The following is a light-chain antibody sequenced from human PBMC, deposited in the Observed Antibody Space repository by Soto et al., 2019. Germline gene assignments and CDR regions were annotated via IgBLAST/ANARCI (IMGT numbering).Light chain of an antibody. J-gene: IGKJ4*01. CDR1: QVISSW. CDR2: KAS. Sequence: EIQMTHSPASLSASVGDRVTITCRASQVISSWLVWYQQKPGKAPKLLIYKASTLQSGVPSRFSGSASGTEFTLTISSLQPEDFATYYCPQASSFPFTSGGGTKVDIK. V-gene: IGKV1-12*01. CDR3: PQASSFPFT.